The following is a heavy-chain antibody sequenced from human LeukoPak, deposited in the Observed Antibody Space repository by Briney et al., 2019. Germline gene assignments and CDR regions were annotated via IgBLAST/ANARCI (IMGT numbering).Heavy chain of an antibody. Sequence: ASVKVSCKASGHTFTGYYMHWVRQAPGQGLEWMGWINPNSGGTNYAQKFQGRVTMTRDTSISTAYMELSRLRSDDTAVYYCARGYSGYDYSFDYWGQGTLVTVSS. CDR1: GHTFTGYY. D-gene: IGHD5-12*01. CDR3: ARGYSGYDYSFDY. J-gene: IGHJ4*02. V-gene: IGHV1-2*02. CDR2: INPNSGGT.